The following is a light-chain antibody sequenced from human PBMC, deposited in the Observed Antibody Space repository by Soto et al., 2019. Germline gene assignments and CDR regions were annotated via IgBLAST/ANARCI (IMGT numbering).Light chain of an antibody. CDR3: QQYNDWPLT. V-gene: IGKV3-15*01. CDR1: QSVSSN. CDR2: GAF. J-gene: IGKJ1*01. Sequence: EIVITQSPVTLSVSKGERVTLSCRASQSVSSNLAWYQQKPGQAPSLLIYGAFTRATGIPARFSGTGSGTEFTLTISSLQSEDLALYYCQQYNDWPLTFGQGTKVDIK.